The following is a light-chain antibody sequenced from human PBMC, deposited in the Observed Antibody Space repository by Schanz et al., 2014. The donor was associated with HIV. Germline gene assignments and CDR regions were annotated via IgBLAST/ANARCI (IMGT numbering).Light chain of an antibody. CDR2: YDT. J-gene: IGLJ2*01. CDR3: QVWDTYINAV. CDR1: NLGSKS. Sequence: SYELTQPPSVSVAPGKTATITCGANNLGSKSVHWYRQKPGQAPVLVIYYDTDRPSGIPERLSGYNSGHTATLTISSVEAGDEADYYCQVWDTYINAVFGGGTKLTVL. V-gene: IGLV3-21*04.